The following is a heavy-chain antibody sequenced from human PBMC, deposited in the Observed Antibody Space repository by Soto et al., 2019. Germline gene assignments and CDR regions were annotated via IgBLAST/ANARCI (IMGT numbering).Heavy chain of an antibody. D-gene: IGHD5-12*01. J-gene: IGHJ5*01. CDR2: IIPILGIA. CDR1: GGTFSSYT. Sequence: GASVKVSCKASGGTFSSYTISWVRQAPGQGLEWMGRIIPILGIANYAQKFQGRVTITADESTSTAYMELSSLRSEDTAVYYCARSRVVIVATAPGNRLDSWGQGTLVIGSS. V-gene: IGHV1-69*02. CDR3: ARSRVVIVATAPGNRLDS.